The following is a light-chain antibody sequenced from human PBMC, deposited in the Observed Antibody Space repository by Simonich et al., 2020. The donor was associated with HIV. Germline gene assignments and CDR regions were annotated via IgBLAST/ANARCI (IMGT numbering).Light chain of an antibody. Sequence: DIVMTQSPNSLAVSLGERATISCKSSQRVLPSSNRKNYLAGYKHKRGQPPKLLSYWAWSRESGVPARFSGSGSGTDFTLTISRLQPEDVAVYYCQQYYSAPETFGQGTKLDIK. CDR2: WAW. CDR3: QQYYSAPET. J-gene: IGKJ2*01. CDR1: QRVLPSSNRKNY. V-gene: IGKV4-1*01.